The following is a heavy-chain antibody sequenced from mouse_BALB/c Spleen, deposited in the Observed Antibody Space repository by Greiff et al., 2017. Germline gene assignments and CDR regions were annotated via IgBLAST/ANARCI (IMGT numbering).Heavy chain of an antibody. CDR3: ARDGVRRGAPMAY. J-gene: IGHJ3*01. Sequence: EVQVVESGGGLVQPGGSLKLSCAASGFDFSRSWMSWVRQAPGKGLEWIGEINPDSSTINYTPSLKDKIIISRDNATNTLYLQMSTVRAEDTALYDCARDGVRRGAPMAYWGQGTLVTVSA. CDR2: INPDSSTI. D-gene: IGHD2-14*01. V-gene: IGHV4-1*02. CDR1: GFDFSRSW.